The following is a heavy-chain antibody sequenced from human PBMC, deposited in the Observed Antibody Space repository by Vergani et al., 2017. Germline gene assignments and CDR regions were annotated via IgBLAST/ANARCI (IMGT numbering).Heavy chain of an antibody. Sequence: QVQLQESGPGLLKPSQTLSLTCSVAGDSISSGNYYWNWIRQPAGKGLEWMGRIYSSGSTSYNPSIKSRITMSLDTSKNQFSQSLSSVTAADTAVYYCARGTFLHAFDNWGQGTVVTVSS. CDR2: IYSSGST. CDR3: ARGTFLHAFDN. D-gene: IGHD1-26*01. V-gene: IGHV4-61*02. CDR1: GDSISSGNYY. J-gene: IGHJ3*02.